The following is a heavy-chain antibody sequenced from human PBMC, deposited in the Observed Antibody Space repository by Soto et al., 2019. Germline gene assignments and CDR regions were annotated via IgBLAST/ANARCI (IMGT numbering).Heavy chain of an antibody. J-gene: IGHJ4*02. CDR3: ARLGGYYQAFDQ. CDR2: IYYTGTT. CDR1: GGSISSSSYY. Sequence: SETLSLTCTVSGGSISSSSYYWGWIRQPPGKGLEWIGYIYYTGTTTYHPSLKSRVTISIDTSRNQFSLKLNSVTAADTAVYYCARLGGYYQAFDQWGQGSPVTVSS. D-gene: IGHD3-22*01. V-gene: IGHV4-61*05.